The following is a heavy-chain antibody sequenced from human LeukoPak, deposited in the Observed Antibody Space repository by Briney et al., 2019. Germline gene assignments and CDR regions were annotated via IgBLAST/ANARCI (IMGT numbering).Heavy chain of an antibody. Sequence: ASVKVSCKASGGTFSSYAISWVRQAPGQGLERMGGIIPIFGTANYAQKFQGRVTITADESTSTAYMELSSLRSEDTAVYYCARAPPYSYGANNNWFDPWGQGTLVTVSS. CDR2: IIPIFGTA. J-gene: IGHJ5*02. V-gene: IGHV1-69*13. CDR3: ARAPPYSYGANNNWFDP. CDR1: GGTFSSYA. D-gene: IGHD5-18*01.